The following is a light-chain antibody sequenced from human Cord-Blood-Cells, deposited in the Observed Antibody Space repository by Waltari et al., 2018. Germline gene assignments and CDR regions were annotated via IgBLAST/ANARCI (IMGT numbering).Light chain of an antibody. CDR2: DVS. J-gene: IGLJ2*01. Sequence: GQSITISCTGTSSDVGGYHYVSWYQQHPGKAPKLMIYDVSNRPSGVSNRFSVSKSGNTASLTISGLQAEDEADYYCSSYTSSSTLVFGGGTKLTVL. CDR3: SSYTSSSTLV. CDR1: SSDVGGYHY. V-gene: IGLV2-14*04.